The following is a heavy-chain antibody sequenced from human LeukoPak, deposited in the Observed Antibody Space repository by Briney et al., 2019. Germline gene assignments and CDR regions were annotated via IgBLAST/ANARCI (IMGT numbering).Heavy chain of an antibody. V-gene: IGHV4-59*01. CDR3: ARAGIVGATTSYAFDI. J-gene: IGHJ3*02. CDR1: GGSISSYY. Sequence: SETLSLTCTVSGGSISSYYWSWIRQPPGKGLEWIGYIYYSGSTNYNPSPKSRVTISVDTSKNQFSLKLSSVTAADTAVYYCARAGIVGATTSYAFDIWGQGTMVTVSS. CDR2: IYYSGST. D-gene: IGHD1-26*01.